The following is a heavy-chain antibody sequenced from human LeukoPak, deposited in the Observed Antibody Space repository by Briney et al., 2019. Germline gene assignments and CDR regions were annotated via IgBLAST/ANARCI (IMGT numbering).Heavy chain of an antibody. V-gene: IGHV1-46*01. D-gene: IGHD2-21*01. Sequence: ASVKVSCKASGYTFTSYYMHWVRQAPGQGLEWMGIINPSGGSTSYAQKFQGRVTMTRDMSTSTVYMELSSLRSEDTAVYYCASNSPEGIYYYYMDVWAKGPRSPSP. CDR1: GYTFTSYY. CDR2: INPSGGST. CDR3: ASNSPEGIYYYYMDV. J-gene: IGHJ6*03.